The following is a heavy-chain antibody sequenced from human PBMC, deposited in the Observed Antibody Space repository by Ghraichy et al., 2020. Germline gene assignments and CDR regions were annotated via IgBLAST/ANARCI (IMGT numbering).Heavy chain of an antibody. CDR3: ARSRITMVRGVIIAASYYYYGMDV. Sequence: SGPTLVKPTQTLTLTCTFSGFSLSTSGMCVSWIRQPPGKALEWLALIDWDDDKYYSTSLKTRLTISKDTSKNQVVLTMTNMDPVDTATYYCARSRITMVRGVIIAASYYYYGMDVWGQGTTVTVSS. CDR1: GFSLSTSGMC. V-gene: IGHV2-70*01. J-gene: IGHJ6*02. CDR2: IDWDDDK. D-gene: IGHD3-10*01.